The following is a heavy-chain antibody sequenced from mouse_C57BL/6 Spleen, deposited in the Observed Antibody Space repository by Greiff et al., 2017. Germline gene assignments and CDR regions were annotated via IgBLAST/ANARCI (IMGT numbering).Heavy chain of an antibody. CDR3: ARYGDYGNVAY. D-gene: IGHD2-1*01. V-gene: IGHV7-3*01. Sequence: EVNVVESGGGLVQPGGSLSLSCAASGFTFTDYYMSWVRQPPGKALEWLGFIRNKANGYTTEYSASVKGRFTISRDNSQSILYLQMNALRAEDSATYYCARYGDYGNVAYWGQGTLVTVSA. CDR1: GFTFTDYY. CDR2: IRNKANGYTT. J-gene: IGHJ3*01.